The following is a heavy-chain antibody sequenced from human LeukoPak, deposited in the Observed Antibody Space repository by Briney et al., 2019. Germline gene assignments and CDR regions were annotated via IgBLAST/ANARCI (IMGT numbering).Heavy chain of an antibody. CDR3: ARGVDYSNYYYMDV. J-gene: IGHJ6*03. CDR2: IYYSGST. Sequence: PSETLSLTCAVYGGSFSGYYWSWIRQPPGKGLEWIGSIYYSGSTYYNPSLKSRVTISVDTSKNQFSLKLSSVTAADTAVYYCARGVDYSNYYYMDVWGKGTTVTVSS. D-gene: IGHD4-11*01. CDR1: GGSFSGYY. V-gene: IGHV4-34*01.